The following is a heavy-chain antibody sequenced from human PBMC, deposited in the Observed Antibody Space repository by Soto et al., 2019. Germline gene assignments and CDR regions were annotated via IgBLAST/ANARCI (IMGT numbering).Heavy chain of an antibody. D-gene: IGHD2-15*01. J-gene: IGHJ4*02. CDR2: ISSDGSVK. CDR1: GSTFNTYA. V-gene: IGHV3-30*03. CDR3: ARKEGNCYVGSCSGDY. Sequence: QVQLVESGGGVVQPGTSRRLSCAASGSTFNTYAMHWVRQAPGKGLEWVAVISSDGSVKFYADSVKGRFTISRDNSKNTMYLQMNSLRAEDTAVYYCARKEGNCYVGSCSGDYWGQGTLVTVSS.